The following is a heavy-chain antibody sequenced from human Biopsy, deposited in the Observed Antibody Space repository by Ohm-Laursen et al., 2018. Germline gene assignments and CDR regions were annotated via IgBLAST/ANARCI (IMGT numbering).Heavy chain of an antibody. J-gene: IGHJ4*02. CDR1: GYSLTELS. V-gene: IGHV1-24*01. Sequence: SVKVSCKVSGYSLTELSMHRVRQAPGQGLEWMGGFAPENGRIVYSQKFQGRVTMTEDTSTSTAYMEVWRLRSDDTAVYYCAADINVWNVNYWGQGSLVTVSS. D-gene: IGHD1-1*01. CDR2: FAPENGRI. CDR3: AADINVWNVNY.